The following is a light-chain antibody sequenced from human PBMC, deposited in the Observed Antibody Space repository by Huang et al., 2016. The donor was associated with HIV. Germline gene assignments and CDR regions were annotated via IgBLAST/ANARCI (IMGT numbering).Light chain of an antibody. CDR1: QGVGSN. Sequence: STVAGPTGERCSRSSRSRQGVGSNLAWDLQKPGQAPRLLINGESTRATGGPARFSGSGSGTDFTLTISSLQSEEFAVYYCQQYNNWPVTFGQGTRLEIK. CDR2: GES. CDR3: QQYNNWPVT. V-gene: IGKV3-15*01. J-gene: IGKJ5*01.